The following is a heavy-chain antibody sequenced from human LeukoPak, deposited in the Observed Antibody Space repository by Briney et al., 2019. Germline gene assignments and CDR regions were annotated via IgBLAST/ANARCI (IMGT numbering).Heavy chain of an antibody. V-gene: IGHV3-23*01. CDR2: ISGSGSNT. J-gene: IGHJ4*02. CDR3: AKSFRSTSLDY. D-gene: IGHD2-2*01. Sequence: GGSLRLSCTASGFTFGDYAMSWVRQAPGKGLEWVSAISGSGSNTYYADSVKGRFTISRDNSKNTLYLQMNSLRAEDTAVYYCAKSFRSTSLDYWGQGTLVTVSS. CDR1: GFTFGDYA.